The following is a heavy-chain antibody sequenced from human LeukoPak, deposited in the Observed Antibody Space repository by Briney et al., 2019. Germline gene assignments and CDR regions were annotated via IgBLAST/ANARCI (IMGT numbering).Heavy chain of an antibody. J-gene: IGHJ6*02. CDR3: ARGGPLGYCSSTSCYRGGYYYYYYGMDV. D-gene: IGHD2-2*02. Sequence: NPSETLSLTCAVYGGSFSGYYWSWIRQPPGKGLEWIGEINHSGSTNYNPSLKSRVTISVDTSKSQFSLKLSSVTAADTAVYYCARGGPLGYCSSTSCYRGGYYYYYYGMDVWGQGTTVTVSS. CDR2: INHSGST. CDR1: GGSFSGYY. V-gene: IGHV4-34*01.